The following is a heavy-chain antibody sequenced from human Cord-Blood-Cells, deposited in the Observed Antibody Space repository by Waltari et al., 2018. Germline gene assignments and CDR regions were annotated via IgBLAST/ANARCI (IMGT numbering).Heavy chain of an antibody. CDR1: GFTFSSYE. V-gene: IGHV3-48*03. J-gene: IGHJ4*02. D-gene: IGHD3-10*01. CDR2: IMISGSTI. CDR3: ARGGRYGSGSYDY. Sequence: EVQLVESGGGLVQPGGSLRLSCAASGFTFSSYEMNWVRQAPGRWLEWVSYIMISGSTIYYADSVKGRFTISRDNAKNSLYLQMNSLRAEDTAVYYCARGGRYGSGSYDYWGQGTLVTVSS.